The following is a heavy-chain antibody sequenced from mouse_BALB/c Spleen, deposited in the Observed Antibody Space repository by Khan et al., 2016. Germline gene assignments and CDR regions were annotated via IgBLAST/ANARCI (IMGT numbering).Heavy chain of an antibody. CDR3: ARYALTDYAMDY. CDR1: GYTFTSYW. J-gene: IGHJ4*01. CDR2: INHSTGYT. Sequence: QVQLQQSGAELAKPGASVKMSCKASGYTFTSYWMHWVKQRPGQGLEWIGYINHSTGYTEYNQKFKDKATLTADKSSSTAYMQLSSLTSEDSAVYYCARYALTDYAMDYWGQGTSVTVSS. D-gene: IGHD4-1*01. V-gene: IGHV1-7*01.